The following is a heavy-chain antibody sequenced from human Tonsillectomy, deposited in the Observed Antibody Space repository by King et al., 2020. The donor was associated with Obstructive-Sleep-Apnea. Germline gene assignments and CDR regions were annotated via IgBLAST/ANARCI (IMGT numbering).Heavy chain of an antibody. V-gene: IGHV5-10-1*03. CDR3: ARSGRY. D-gene: IGHD3-10*01. CDR2: IDPRGSLI. CDR1: GYSFSNYW. Sequence: QLVQSGAEVKKPGESLRISCKGSGYSFSNYWINWVRQMPGKGLEWMGKIDPRGSLIHYSQSFQGHVTISADKSIYTAYRQWCSLRASDIAMYYCARSGRYWGQGTLVTVSS. J-gene: IGHJ4*02.